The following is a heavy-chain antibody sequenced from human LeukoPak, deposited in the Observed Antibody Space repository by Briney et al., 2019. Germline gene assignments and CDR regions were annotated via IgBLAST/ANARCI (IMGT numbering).Heavy chain of an antibody. Sequence: SQTLSLTCTVSGGSISSGGYYWNWIRQHPGKGPEWIGYISYSGSTYYNPSLRGRVTISVDTSKNQFSLKLSSVTAADTAVYYCARVRLQVVINLRGAFDVWGQGTMVTVFS. CDR1: GGSISSGGYY. D-gene: IGHD3-22*01. V-gene: IGHV4-31*03. J-gene: IGHJ3*01. CDR3: ARVRLQVVINLRGAFDV. CDR2: ISYSGST.